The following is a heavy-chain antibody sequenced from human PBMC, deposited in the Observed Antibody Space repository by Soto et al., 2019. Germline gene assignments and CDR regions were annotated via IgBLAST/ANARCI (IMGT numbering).Heavy chain of an antibody. CDR3: TTYLGLRDLFDAFDD. CDR1: GFTFSGSA. D-gene: IGHD7-27*01. CDR2: IRSKTNNYAT. J-gene: IGHJ3*01. Sequence: EVQLVESGGGLVQPGGSLKLSCATSGFTFSGSAIHWVRQASGKGLEWVGRIRSKTNNYATAYAASVRGRVTISRDDSENISYLQMNSLKTEDTAVYYCTTYLGLRDLFDAFDDCGEGTMVTVSS. V-gene: IGHV3-73*01.